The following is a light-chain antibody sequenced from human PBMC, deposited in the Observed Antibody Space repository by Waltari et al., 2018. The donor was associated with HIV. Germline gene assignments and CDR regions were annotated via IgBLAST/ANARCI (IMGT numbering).Light chain of an antibody. CDR3: QQRYNWLDT. V-gene: IGKV3-11*01. CDR1: QSVSSY. J-gene: IGKJ2*01. CDR2: DAS. Sequence: EIVLTQSPATLSLSPGERATLSCRASQSVSSYLAWYQQKPGQAPRLLIYDASNRATGIPARFSGSGSGTDFTLTISSLEPEDFAVYYCQQRYNWLDTFGQGTKLEIK.